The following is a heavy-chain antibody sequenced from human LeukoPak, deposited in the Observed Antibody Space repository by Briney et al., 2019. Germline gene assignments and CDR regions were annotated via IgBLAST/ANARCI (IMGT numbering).Heavy chain of an antibody. CDR3: ARVGLGYYGSGSYSKVHYYYYMDV. D-gene: IGHD3-10*01. CDR1: GFTFDDYG. V-gene: IGHV3-20*04. CDR2: INWNGGST. Sequence: GGSLRLSCAASGFTFDDYGMSWVRQAPGKGLEWVSGINWNGGSTGYADSVKGRFTISRDNAKNSLYLQMNSLRAEDTAVYYCARVGLGYYGSGSYSKVHYYYYMDVWGKGTTVTISS. J-gene: IGHJ6*03.